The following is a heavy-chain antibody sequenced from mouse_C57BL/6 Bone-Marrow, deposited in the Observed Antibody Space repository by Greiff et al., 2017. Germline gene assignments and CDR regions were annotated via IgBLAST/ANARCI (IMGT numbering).Heavy chain of an antibody. V-gene: IGHV1-82*01. J-gene: IGHJ3*01. CDR1: GYAFSSSW. D-gene: IGHD3-2*02. CDR3: AFIDSSGYAWFAY. CDR2: IYPGDGDT. Sequence: QVQLQQSGPELVKPGASVKISCKASGYAFSSSWMNWVKQRPGKGLEWIGRIYPGDGDTNYNGKFKGKATLTADKSSSTAYMQLSSLTSEDSAVYFCAFIDSSGYAWFAYWGQGTLVTVSA.